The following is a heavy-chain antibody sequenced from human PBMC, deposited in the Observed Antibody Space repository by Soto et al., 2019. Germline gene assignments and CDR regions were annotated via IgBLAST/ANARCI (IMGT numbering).Heavy chain of an antibody. CDR2: IYSGGNT. J-gene: IGHJ4*02. V-gene: IGHV3-66*01. CDR3: ATNTPMVTLPFFY. Sequence: PGGSLRLSCAASGFTVSSNYMSWVRQAPGKGLEWVSVIYSGGNTYYADSVEGRFTISRDNSKNTLYLQMNSLRVEDTAVYYCATNTPMVTLPFFYWGQGTLVTVSS. D-gene: IGHD5-18*01. CDR1: GFTVSSNY.